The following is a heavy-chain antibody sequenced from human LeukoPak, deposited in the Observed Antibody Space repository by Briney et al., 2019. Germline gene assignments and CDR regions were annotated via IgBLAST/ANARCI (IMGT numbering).Heavy chain of an antibody. D-gene: IGHD6-13*01. Sequence: PSETLSLTCTVSGGSISSYYWSWIRQPPGKGLEWIGYIYYSGSTNYNPSLKSRVTISVDTSKNQFSLKLSSVTAADTAVYYCARDQYSSSWYRAPFDPWGQGTLVTVSS. J-gene: IGHJ5*02. CDR3: ARDQYSSSWYRAPFDP. V-gene: IGHV4-59*12. CDR1: GGSISSYY. CDR2: IYYSGST.